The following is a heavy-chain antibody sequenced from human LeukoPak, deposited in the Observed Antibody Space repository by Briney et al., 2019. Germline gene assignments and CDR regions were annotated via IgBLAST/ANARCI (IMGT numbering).Heavy chain of an antibody. J-gene: IGHJ4*02. V-gene: IGHV4-39*01. CDR1: GGSISSSSYY. CDR3: ARLEEQQLVRDY. CDR2: IYYSGST. D-gene: IGHD6-13*01. Sequence: SETLSLTCTVSGGSISSSSYYWGWVRQPPGKGLEWIGSIYYSGSTYYNPSLKSRVTISVDTSKNQFSLKLSSVTAADTAVYYCARLEEQQLVRDYWGQGTLVTVSS.